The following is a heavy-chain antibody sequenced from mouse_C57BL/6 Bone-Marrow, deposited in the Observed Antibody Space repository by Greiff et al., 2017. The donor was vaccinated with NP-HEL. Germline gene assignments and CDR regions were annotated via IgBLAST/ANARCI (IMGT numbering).Heavy chain of an antibody. Sequence: VQLQQSGAELVRPGASVKLSCTVSGFNIKDDYMHWVKQRPEQGLEWIGWIDPENGDTEYASKFPGTATITPDTSSNTAYLQLSSLTSEDTAVYYCTTGGSSPYAMDYWGQGTSVTVSS. CDR2: IDPENGDT. D-gene: IGHD1-1*01. J-gene: IGHJ4*01. CDR3: TTGGSSPYAMDY. CDR1: GFNIKDDY. V-gene: IGHV14-4*01.